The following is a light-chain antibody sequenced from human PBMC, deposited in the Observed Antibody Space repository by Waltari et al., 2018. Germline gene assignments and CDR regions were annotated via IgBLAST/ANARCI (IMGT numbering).Light chain of an antibody. CDR3: VLYMGSGIWV. CDR1: SGSASTSYY. J-gene: IGLJ3*02. Sequence: QTVVTQEPSFSVSPGGTVTLTCGLSSGSASTSYYPSWYQQTPGHAPRTLIYSTNTRSSGVPDRCSGSILGNKAALTITGAQADDESDYYCVLYMGSGIWVFGGGTKLTVL. V-gene: IGLV8-61*01. CDR2: STN.